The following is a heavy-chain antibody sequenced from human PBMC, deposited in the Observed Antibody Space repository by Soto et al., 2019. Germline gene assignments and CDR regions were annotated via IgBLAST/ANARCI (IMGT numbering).Heavy chain of an antibody. CDR1: GFTFSSYG. CDR3: AKDQSAGGDQRFDY. J-gene: IGHJ4*02. Sequence: GGSLRLSCAASGFTFSSYGMHWVRQAPGKGLEWVAVISYDGSNKYYADSVKGRFTISRDNSKNTLYLQMNSLRAEDTAVYYCAKDQSAGGDQRFDYWGQGTLVTVSS. CDR2: ISYDGSNK. V-gene: IGHV3-30*18. D-gene: IGHD2-21*02.